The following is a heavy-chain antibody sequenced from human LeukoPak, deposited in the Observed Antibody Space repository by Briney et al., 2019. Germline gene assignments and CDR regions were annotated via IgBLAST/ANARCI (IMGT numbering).Heavy chain of an antibody. D-gene: IGHD3-22*01. J-gene: IGHJ4*02. CDR2: INWNGGST. Sequence: VGSLRLSCAASGFTFDDYGMSWVRQAPGKGLEWVSGINWNGGSTGYADSVKGRFTISRDNAKNSLYLQMNSLRAEDTALYYCAMNYYDSSGTPYWGQGTLVTVSS. V-gene: IGHV3-20*04. CDR3: AMNYYDSSGTPY. CDR1: GFTFDDYG.